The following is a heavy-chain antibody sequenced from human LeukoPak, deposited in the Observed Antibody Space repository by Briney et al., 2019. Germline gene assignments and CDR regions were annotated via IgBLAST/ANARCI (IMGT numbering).Heavy chain of an antibody. CDR1: GYTLTELS. CDR3: ATVVPAAMVYGWFDP. V-gene: IGHV1-24*01. Sequence: ASVKVSCKVSGYTLTELSMHWVRQAPGKELEWMGGFDPEDGETIYAQKFQGRVTMTEDTSTDTAYMELSSLRSEDTAVYYCATVVPAAMVYGWFDPWGQGTLVTVSS. CDR2: FDPEDGET. J-gene: IGHJ5*02. D-gene: IGHD2-2*01.